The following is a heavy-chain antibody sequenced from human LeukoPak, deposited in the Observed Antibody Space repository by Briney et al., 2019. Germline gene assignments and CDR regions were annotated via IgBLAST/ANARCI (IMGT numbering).Heavy chain of an antibody. Sequence: SETLSLTCPVYGGSFSGYYWSWIRQPPGKGLEWIGEINHSGSTNYNPSLKSRVTISVDTSKNQFSLKLSSVTAADTAVYYCARFRIVVVPAAPLGYGMDVWGQGTTVTVSS. V-gene: IGHV4-34*01. CDR1: GGSFSGYY. J-gene: IGHJ6*02. D-gene: IGHD2-2*01. CDR2: INHSGST. CDR3: ARFRIVVVPAAPLGYGMDV.